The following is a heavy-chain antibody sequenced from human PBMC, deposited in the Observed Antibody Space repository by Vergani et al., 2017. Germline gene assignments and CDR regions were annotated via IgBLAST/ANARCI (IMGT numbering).Heavy chain of an antibody. CDR3: ARERGYYGSGSYLGRTFDP. Sequence: QVQLQQWGAGLLKPSETLSLTCAVYGGSFSGYYWSWIRQPPGKGLEWSGEINQSGSTNYNPSLKSRVTISLDTSKNQFSLKLSSVTAADTAVYYCARERGYYGSGSYLGRTFDPWGQGTLVTVSS. CDR1: GGSFSGYY. D-gene: IGHD3-10*01. J-gene: IGHJ5*02. CDR2: INQSGST. V-gene: IGHV4-34*01.